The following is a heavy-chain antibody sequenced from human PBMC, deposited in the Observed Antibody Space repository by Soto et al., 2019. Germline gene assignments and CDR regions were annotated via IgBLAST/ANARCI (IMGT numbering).Heavy chain of an antibody. CDR1: GFTFNTYG. D-gene: IGHD1-26*01. V-gene: IGHV3-33*01. Sequence: QVQLVESGGGVVQPGRSLRLSCAASGFTFNTYGMHWARQAPGKGLEWVAVIYYDGRNKYYADSVKGRFTISRDNSKNTLNLQMNSLRVEDTAVYYCARDLGELWPSVGGYWGQGTLVTVSS. J-gene: IGHJ4*02. CDR2: IYYDGRNK. CDR3: ARDLGELWPSVGGY.